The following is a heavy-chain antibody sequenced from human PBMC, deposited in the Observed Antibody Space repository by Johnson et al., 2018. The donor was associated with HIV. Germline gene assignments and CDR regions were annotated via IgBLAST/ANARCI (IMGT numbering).Heavy chain of an antibody. CDR1: GFTFSSYA. CDR3: AKGASGSQRRGAFPI. CDR2: ISGRGGST. Sequence: VQLVESGGGLVQPGGSLRLSGAASGFTFSSYAMSRVRQAPGKGREWVYAISGRGGSTYYADSVKGRFTISRDNSKNTLYLQMNSLRAEDTAVYYCAKGASGSQRRGAFPIWGQVTMVTVSS. J-gene: IGHJ3*02. D-gene: IGHD1-26*01. V-gene: IGHV3-23*04.